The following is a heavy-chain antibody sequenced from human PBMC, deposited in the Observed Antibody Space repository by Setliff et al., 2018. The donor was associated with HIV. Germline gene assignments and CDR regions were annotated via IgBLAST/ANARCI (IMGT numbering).Heavy chain of an antibody. CDR2: VYVSGNT. D-gene: IGHD2-15*01. J-gene: IGHJ3*01. CDR1: GGSVRSGDYF. CDR3: AREGMQGGLDL. V-gene: IGHV4-31*03. Sequence: SETLSLTCSVSGGSVRSGDYFWTWIRQLPGKGLEWIGYVYVSGNTNYNPSLRSRVTISLDRSKDQFSLKLNSMAAADTARYYCAREGMQGGLDLWGQGTLVTVSS.